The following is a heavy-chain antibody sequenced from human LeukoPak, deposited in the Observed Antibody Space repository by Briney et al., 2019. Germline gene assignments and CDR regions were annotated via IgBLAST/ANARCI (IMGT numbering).Heavy chain of an antibody. CDR3: ARWGYSNNWYYLDY. D-gene: IGHD6-13*01. CDR1: GFTFSNNW. J-gene: IGHJ4*02. Sequence: GGSLRLPCTASGFTFSNNWMSWVRQAPGKGLEWVANIKQDGSEKNYVDSVKGRFTISRDNAKNSLYVQMNSLRAEDTAVYYCARWGYSNNWYYLDYWGQGTLVTVSS. CDR2: IKQDGSEK. V-gene: IGHV3-7*04.